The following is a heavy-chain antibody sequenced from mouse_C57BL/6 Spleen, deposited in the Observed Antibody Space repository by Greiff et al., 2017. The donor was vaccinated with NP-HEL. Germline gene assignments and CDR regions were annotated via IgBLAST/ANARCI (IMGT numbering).Heavy chain of an antibody. J-gene: IGHJ3*01. D-gene: IGHD2-1*01. CDR3: ARSRGNSFAY. Sequence: QVQLQQSGAELVRPGASVKLSCKASGYTFTDYYINWVKQRPGQGLEWIARIYPGSGNTYYNEKFKGKATLTAEKSSSTAYMQLSSLTSEDSAVYCCARSRGNSFAYWGQGTLVTVSA. V-gene: IGHV1-76*01. CDR2: IYPGSGNT. CDR1: GYTFTDYY.